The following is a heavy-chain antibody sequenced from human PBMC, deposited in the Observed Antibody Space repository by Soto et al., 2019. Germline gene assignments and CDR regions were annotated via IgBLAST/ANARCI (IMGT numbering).Heavy chain of an antibody. V-gene: IGHV4-30-4*01. CDR2: INYSGST. Sequence: QVQLQESGPGLVKPSQTLSLTCTVSGGSISSGADFWTWIRQPPGKGLEWIGYINYSGSTYYNPSLKSRLTMSVDTSKDQFSLKLSSVTAADTAVYYCARDRAKWKDYYYYGMDVWGQGTTVTVSS. D-gene: IGHD1-20*01. CDR1: GGSISSGADF. J-gene: IGHJ6*02. CDR3: ARDRAKWKDYYYYGMDV.